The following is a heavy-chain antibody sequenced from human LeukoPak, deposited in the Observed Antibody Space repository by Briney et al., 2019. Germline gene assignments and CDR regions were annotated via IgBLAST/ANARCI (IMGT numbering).Heavy chain of an antibody. CDR1: GFPFSSYS. Sequence: GGSLRLFCAASGFPFSSYSMNWIRQAPGKGPEWVSYISNSSSAVLYADSVKGRFTISRDNAKNSLYLQMNSLRVEDTAIYYCARAVGYWGQGTLVTVSS. V-gene: IGHV3-48*01. J-gene: IGHJ4*02. CDR3: ARAVGY. CDR2: ISNSSSAV.